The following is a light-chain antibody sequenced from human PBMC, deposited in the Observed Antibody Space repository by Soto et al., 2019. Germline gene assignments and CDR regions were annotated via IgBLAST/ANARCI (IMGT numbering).Light chain of an antibody. V-gene: IGLV1-40*01. CDR1: SSNIGAGYD. Sequence: QSVLTQPPSVSGAPGQRVTISCTGSSSNIGAGYDVHWYQQLPGTAPKLLIYVNNNRPSGVPDRFSGSKSGTSASLAITGLQAEDEADYYCQSYDSSISGFVVFGGGTKLTVL. CDR2: VNN. CDR3: QSYDSSISGFVV. J-gene: IGLJ2*01.